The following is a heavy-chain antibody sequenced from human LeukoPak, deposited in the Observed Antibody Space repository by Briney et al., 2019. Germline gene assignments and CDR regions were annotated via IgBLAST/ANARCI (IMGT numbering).Heavy chain of an antibody. CDR1: GGTFSSYA. CDR3: ATYSSSWSSYYYGMDV. J-gene: IGHJ6*04. Sequence: SVTVSCKASGGTFSSYAISWVRQAPGQGLEWMGGIIAIFGTANYAQKFQGRVTITADKSTSTAYMELSSLRSEDTAVYYCATYSSSWSSYYYGMDVWGKGTTVTVSS. D-gene: IGHD6-13*01. CDR2: IIAIFGTA. V-gene: IGHV1-69*06.